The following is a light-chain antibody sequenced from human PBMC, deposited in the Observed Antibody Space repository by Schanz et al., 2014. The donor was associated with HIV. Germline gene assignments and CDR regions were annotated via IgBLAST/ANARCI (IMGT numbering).Light chain of an antibody. Sequence: DIVLTQSPDTLSVPPGERATLSCRASHSVSSNFLAWYQQKPGQAPRLLIFGASNRATGIPDRFSGGVSGTDFTLTISRVEPEDYAVYYCQQYGSSPWTFGQGTRVDVK. CDR2: GAS. CDR3: QQYGSSPWT. V-gene: IGKV3-20*01. CDR1: HSVSSNF. J-gene: IGKJ1*01.